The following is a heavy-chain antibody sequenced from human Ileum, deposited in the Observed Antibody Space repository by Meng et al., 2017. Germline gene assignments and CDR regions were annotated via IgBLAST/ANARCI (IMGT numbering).Heavy chain of an antibody. CDR2: IRGSGSTI. V-gene: IGHV3-48*03. Sequence: GESLKISCAASGFIFSDYEMNWVRQAPGKGLEWVSYIRGSGSTIHFADSVKGRFTISRDNAKNSLYLQMNSLRAEDTAVYYCARDRLAGYGDYPDAFDIWGQGTMVTV. D-gene: IGHD4-17*01. J-gene: IGHJ3*02. CDR3: ARDRLAGYGDYPDAFDI. CDR1: GFIFSDYE.